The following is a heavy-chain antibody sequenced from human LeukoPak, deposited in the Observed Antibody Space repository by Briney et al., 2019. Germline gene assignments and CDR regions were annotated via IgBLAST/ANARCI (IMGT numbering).Heavy chain of an antibody. CDR1: GFTFRTYT. CDR2: ISSDGSNK. J-gene: IGHJ4*02. D-gene: IGHD4-17*01. V-gene: IGHV3-30-3*01. CDR3: ARGKYGDLTTCNYLDY. Sequence: GGSLRLSCAASGFTFRTYTIHWVRQAPGKGLEWVSVISSDGSNKYYADSVKGRFTLSRDISKNTLYLQMNSLRAEDTAVYYCARGKYGDLTTCNYLDYWGQGTLVTVSS.